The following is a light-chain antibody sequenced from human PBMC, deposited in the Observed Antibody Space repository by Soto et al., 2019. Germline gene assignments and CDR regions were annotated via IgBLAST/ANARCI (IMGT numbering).Light chain of an antibody. J-gene: IGKJ3*01. V-gene: IGKV1-39*01. Sequence: DIQMTQSPSSLSASIGDRVTITCRASQSMSIYLNWYQQKPGKAPKLLIYASSSLQSGVPSRFSGSGSGTDFTLTIVSLQPEDFSTYYCQQTYNAPFTFGPGTKVHVK. CDR3: QQTYNAPFT. CDR1: QSMSIY. CDR2: ASS.